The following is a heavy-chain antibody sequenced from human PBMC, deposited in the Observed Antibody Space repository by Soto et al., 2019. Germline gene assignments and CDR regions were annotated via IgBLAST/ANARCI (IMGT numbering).Heavy chain of an antibody. J-gene: IGHJ5*02. CDR1: GFTFRDYY. Sequence: PGGSLRLSCAGSGFTFRDYYMGWIRQAPGKGLEWVSYISSSSSTTYYAASVKGRFTISRDNAKNSLYLQMTSLRAEDTAIYYCARDKYSNYVNYFDPWGQGTLVTVSS. V-gene: IGHV3-11*01. CDR3: ARDKYSNYVNYFDP. CDR2: ISSSSSTT. D-gene: IGHD4-4*01.